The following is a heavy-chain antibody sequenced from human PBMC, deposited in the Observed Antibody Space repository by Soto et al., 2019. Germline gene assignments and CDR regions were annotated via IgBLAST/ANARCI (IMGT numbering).Heavy chain of an antibody. V-gene: IGHV2-5*01. Sequence: SGPTLVNPTQTLTLTCPFSGFSLSTSGVGVGWIRQPPGKALEWLALIYWNDDKRYSPSLKSRLTITKDTSKNQVVLTMTNMDPVDTATYYCAHLRVHVTYNLNSWYVDYWGQGTLVTVSS. CDR3: AHLRVHVTYNLNSWYVDY. J-gene: IGHJ4*02. CDR1: GFSLSTSGVG. D-gene: IGHD6-13*01. CDR2: IYWNDDK.